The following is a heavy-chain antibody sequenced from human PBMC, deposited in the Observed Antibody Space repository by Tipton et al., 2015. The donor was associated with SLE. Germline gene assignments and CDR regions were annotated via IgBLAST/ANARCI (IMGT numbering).Heavy chain of an antibody. V-gene: IGHV1-8*01. J-gene: IGHJ4*02. CDR2: MNHNSGNT. CDR3: ARGAVYSRSWYLGNY. Sequence: QLVQSGAEVKKPGASVKVSCKASGYTFTSYDINWARQATGQGLEWMGWMNHNSGNTGYAQKFQGRVTMTRNTSISTAYMELSSLRPEDTAVYYCARGAVYSRSWYLGNYWGQGTLVTVSS. D-gene: IGHD6-13*01. CDR1: GYTFTSYD.